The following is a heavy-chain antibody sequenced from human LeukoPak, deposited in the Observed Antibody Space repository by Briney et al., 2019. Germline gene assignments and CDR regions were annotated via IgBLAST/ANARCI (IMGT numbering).Heavy chain of an antibody. CDR2: IRYDESNK. CDR1: GFTFNTYG. CDR3: AKDSDYYGSGSYPDLFYIDF. J-gene: IGHJ4*02. Sequence: QPGGSLRLSCAASGFTFNTYGMHWVRQAPGKGLEWVAFIRYDESNKYYAESVEGRFTISRDDSKNTVYLQMKSLGPEDTAMYYCAKDSDYYGSGSYPDLFYIDFWGQGALVTVSS. D-gene: IGHD3-10*01. V-gene: IGHV3-30*02.